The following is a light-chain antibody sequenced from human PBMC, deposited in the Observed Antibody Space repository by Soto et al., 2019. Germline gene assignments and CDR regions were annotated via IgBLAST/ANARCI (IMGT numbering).Light chain of an antibody. V-gene: IGKV1-27*01. CDR3: QNCNSAPLN. Sequence: DIQMTQSPSSLSAPVGDGVTITFPASLPISNYLDWYQQKPGKIPNLLIYAASTLQAGVPSRFRGSGSGTDFTLTISSLQAADVAASYCQNCNSAPLNFGAGTKV. CDR2: AAS. CDR1: LPISNY. J-gene: IGKJ4*01.